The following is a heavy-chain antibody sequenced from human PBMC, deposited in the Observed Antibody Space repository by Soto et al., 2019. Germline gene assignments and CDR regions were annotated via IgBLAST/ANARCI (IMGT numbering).Heavy chain of an antibody. CDR3: ARTDGYEIEY. CDR1: GYSFVSYW. D-gene: IGHD2-21*02. J-gene: IGHJ4*02. CDR2: IYPGDSDT. Sequence: GESLKICCQGSGYSFVSYWIAWVRQMPGKGLEWMGSIYPGDSDTTNSPSFQGQVTMSVEKSITTVYLQWSSLKASDTAMYYCARTDGYEIEYWGQGTLVTVSS. V-gene: IGHV5-51*01.